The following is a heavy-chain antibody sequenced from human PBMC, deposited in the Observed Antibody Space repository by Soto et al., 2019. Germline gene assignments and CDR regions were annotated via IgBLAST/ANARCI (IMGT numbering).Heavy chain of an antibody. CDR2: IDPSGGGT. CDR3: ARDRVDCSGGNCWRSVEDT. V-gene: IGHV1-46*01. CDR1: GYTFTSYY. J-gene: IGHJ5*02. D-gene: IGHD2-15*01. Sequence: QVQLVQSGAEVKKPGASVKVSCKASGYTFTSYYMHWVRQAPGQGLEWMGIIDPSGGGTSYAQKFRGRVTMTRDTSTSTVYMELSSLRSEDTAVYYCARDRVDCSGGNCWRSVEDTWGQGTLVTVSS.